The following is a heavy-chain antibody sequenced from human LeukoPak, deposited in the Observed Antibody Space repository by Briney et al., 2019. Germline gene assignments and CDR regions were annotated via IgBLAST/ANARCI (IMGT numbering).Heavy chain of an antibody. Sequence: GESLKISCKGSGYSFTSYWIGWVRQMPGKGLEWMGIIYPGDSDTRYSPSFQGQVTISADKSISTAYLQWSSLKASDTAMYYSARRTLWFGELLPDAFDIWGQGTMVTVSS. D-gene: IGHD3-10*01. CDR2: IYPGDSDT. V-gene: IGHV5-51*01. CDR3: ARRTLWFGELLPDAFDI. CDR1: GYSFTSYW. J-gene: IGHJ3*02.